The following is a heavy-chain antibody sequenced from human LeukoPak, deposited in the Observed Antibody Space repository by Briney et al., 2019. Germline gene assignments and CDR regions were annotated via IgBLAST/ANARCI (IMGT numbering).Heavy chain of an antibody. Sequence: GGSLRLSCAASGFTFSSYGMHWVRQAPGKGLEWMAVVSDDVSNKYYEDSVRGRFTISRDNSKNTLYLQMSSLRDEDTAVYYCAKPRLRGGYLFDYWGQGTLVTVSS. D-gene: IGHD5-12*01. CDR1: GFTFSSYG. V-gene: IGHV3-30*18. J-gene: IGHJ4*02. CDR3: AKPRLRGGYLFDY. CDR2: VSDDVSNK.